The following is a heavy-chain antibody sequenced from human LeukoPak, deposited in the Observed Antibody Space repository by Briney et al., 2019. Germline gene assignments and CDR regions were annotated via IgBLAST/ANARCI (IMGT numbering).Heavy chain of an antibody. CDR1: SDSISNYY. Sequence: KPSETLSLTCTVSSDSISNYYESWIRQTAGKGLEWIGRIYTNGNTNYNPSLKSRVTMSVDTSKAQFSLRLNSVTAAETAVYYCARGTGTVNFDCWGQGTLVTVSA. J-gene: IGHJ4*02. CDR3: ARGTGTVNFDC. D-gene: IGHD7-27*01. CDR2: IYTNGNT. V-gene: IGHV4-4*07.